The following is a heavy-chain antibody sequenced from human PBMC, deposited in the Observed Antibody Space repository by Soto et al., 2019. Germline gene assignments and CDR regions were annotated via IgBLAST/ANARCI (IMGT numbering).Heavy chain of an antibody. Sequence: QVQLVQSGAEVKKPGSSVKVSCKASGGTFSSYAISWVRQAPGQVLEWMGGIIPIFGTANYAQKCQGRVTITADENTRTAYMELSSLRSEDTAVYYCAREISGIVVVTASHDAFDIWGQGTMVTVSS. V-gene: IGHV1-69*01. J-gene: IGHJ3*02. CDR2: IIPIFGTA. CDR1: GGTFSSYA. D-gene: IGHD2-21*02. CDR3: AREISGIVVVTASHDAFDI.